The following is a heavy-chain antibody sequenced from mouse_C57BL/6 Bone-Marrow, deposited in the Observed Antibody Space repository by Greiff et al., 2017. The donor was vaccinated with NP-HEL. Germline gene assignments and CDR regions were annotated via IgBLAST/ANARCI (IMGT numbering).Heavy chain of an antibody. CDR2: ISSGGSYT. CDR1: GFTFSSYG. Sequence: EVKLVESGGDLVKPGGSLKLSCAASGFTFSSYGMSWVRPTPDQRLEWVATISSGGSYTYYPDSVKGRFTISRDNAKNTLYLQMSSLKAEDTAMYYCARYDPFAYWGQGTLVTVSA. V-gene: IGHV5-6*02. CDR3: ARYDPFAY. D-gene: IGHD2-3*01. J-gene: IGHJ3*01.